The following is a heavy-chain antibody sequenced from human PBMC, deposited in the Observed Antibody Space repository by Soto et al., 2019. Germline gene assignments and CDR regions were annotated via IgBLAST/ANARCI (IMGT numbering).Heavy chain of an antibody. CDR3: ARRQSSSWYGL. CDR1: GGSINNNHYY. Sequence: PSETLSLTCTVSGGSINNNHYYWGWIRQPPGKGLEWIGSIYYSGSTYYNPSLKSRVTISVDTSKNQFSLKLSSVTAADTAVYYCARRQSSSWYGLWGQGTLVTVSS. V-gene: IGHV4-39*01. J-gene: IGHJ4*02. D-gene: IGHD6-13*01. CDR2: IYYSGST.